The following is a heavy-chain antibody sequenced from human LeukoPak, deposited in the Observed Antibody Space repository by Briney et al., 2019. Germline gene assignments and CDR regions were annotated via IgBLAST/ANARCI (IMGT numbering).Heavy chain of an antibody. D-gene: IGHD3-3*01. V-gene: IGHV4-39*07. J-gene: IGHJ5*02. Sequence: SETLSLTCTVSGGSISSSSYYWGWIRQPPGKGLEWIGSIYYSGSTYYNPSLKSRVTISVDTSKNQFSLKLSSVTAADTAVYYCARGGPFDDFWSGYLNWFDPWGQGTLVTVSS. CDR1: GGSISSSSYY. CDR2: IYYSGST. CDR3: ARGGPFDDFWSGYLNWFDP.